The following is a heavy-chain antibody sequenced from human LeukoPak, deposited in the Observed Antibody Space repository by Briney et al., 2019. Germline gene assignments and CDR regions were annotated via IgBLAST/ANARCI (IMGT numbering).Heavy chain of an antibody. J-gene: IGHJ4*02. CDR3: AKDLERTLDY. CDR2: ISYDGSNK. CDR1: GFTFSSYG. Sequence: GGSLRLSCADSGFTFSSYGMHWVRQAPGKGLEWVAVISYDGSNKYYADSVKGRFTISRDNSKNTLYLQMNSLRAEDTAVYYCAKDLERTLDYWGQGTPVTVSS. D-gene: IGHD1-1*01. V-gene: IGHV3-30*18.